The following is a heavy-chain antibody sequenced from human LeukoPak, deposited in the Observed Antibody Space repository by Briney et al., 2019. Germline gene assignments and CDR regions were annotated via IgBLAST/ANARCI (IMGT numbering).Heavy chain of an antibody. J-gene: IGHJ5*02. Sequence: SEILSLTCAVSGGSISSSSYYWGWIRQPPGKGLEWIGSIYYRGSTYYNPSLKSRVTMSVDTSKNQFSLKLSSVTAADTAVYYCARDIAAALYNWFDPWGQGTLVTVSS. CDR1: GGSISSSSYY. V-gene: IGHV4-39*07. CDR2: IYYRGST. D-gene: IGHD6-13*01. CDR3: ARDIAAALYNWFDP.